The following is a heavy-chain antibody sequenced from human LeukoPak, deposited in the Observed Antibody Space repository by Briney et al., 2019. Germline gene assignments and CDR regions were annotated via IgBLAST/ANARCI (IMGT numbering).Heavy chain of an antibody. CDR2: ISGNNDNP. CDR1: GYTFSNFG. CDR3: ARDGTSTDDY. V-gene: IGHV1-18*01. D-gene: IGHD2-2*01. Sequence: ASVKVSCKTSGYTFSNFGINWVRQAPGQGLEWMGWISGNNDNPNYGQKFQGRFTVTTDSSTSTAYMELRNLRFDDTAVYYCARDGTSTDDYWGQGALVTVSS. J-gene: IGHJ4*02.